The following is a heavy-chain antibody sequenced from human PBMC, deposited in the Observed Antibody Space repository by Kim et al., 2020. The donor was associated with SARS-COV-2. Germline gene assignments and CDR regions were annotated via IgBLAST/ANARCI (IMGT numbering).Heavy chain of an antibody. J-gene: IGHJ6*02. CDR1: GFTFSYYG. CDR3: ARDLFVPDIVVVPAANYGMDV. Sequence: GGSLRLSCAASGFTFSYYGMHWVRQAPGKGLEWVAVISYDGSNKYYADSVKGRFTISRDNSKNTLYLQMKSLRAEDTAVYYCARDLFVPDIVVVPAANYGMDVWGQGTTVTVSS. D-gene: IGHD2-2*01. CDR2: ISYDGSNK. V-gene: IGHV3-33*05.